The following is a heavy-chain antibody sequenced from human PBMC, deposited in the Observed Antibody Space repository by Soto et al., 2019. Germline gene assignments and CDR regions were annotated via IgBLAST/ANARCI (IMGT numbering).Heavy chain of an antibody. CDR3: ARSSSGPPPDAFDI. J-gene: IGHJ3*02. CDR1: DYTFTNYG. CDR2: ISAYNGNT. V-gene: IGHV1-18*01. D-gene: IGHD6-19*01. Sequence: QVQLVQSGAEVKKPGASVKVSCKASDYTFTNYGISWVRQAPGQGLEWMGWISAYNGNTNYAQKLQGRVTMTTDKSTSTAYMELRSLRPDDTAAYYCARSSSGPPPDAFDIWGQGTMVTVSS.